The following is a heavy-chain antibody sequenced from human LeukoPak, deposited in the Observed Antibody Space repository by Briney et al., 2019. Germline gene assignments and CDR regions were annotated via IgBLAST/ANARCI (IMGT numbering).Heavy chain of an antibody. V-gene: IGHV1-46*01. CDR3: AREGSSFAFDY. D-gene: IGHD6-19*01. J-gene: IGHJ4*02. CDR1: GYTFTSYD. CDR2: INPSGGST. Sequence: ASVKVSCKASGYTFTSYDINWVRQATGQGLGWMGIINPSGGSTSYAQKFQGRVTMTRDTSTSTVYMELSSLRSEDTAVYYCAREGSSFAFDYWGQGTLVTVSS.